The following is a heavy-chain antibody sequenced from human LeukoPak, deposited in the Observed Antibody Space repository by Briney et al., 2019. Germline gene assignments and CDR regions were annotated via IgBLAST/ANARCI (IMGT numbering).Heavy chain of an antibody. J-gene: IGHJ2*01. D-gene: IGHD3/OR15-3a*01. CDR1: GVTFSSYG. CDR2: FTPILGSP. Sequence: SVKVSCKVSGVTFSSYGISWVRQAPGQGPEWMGGFTPILGSPTYAQKFQGRVTITADEFKSTVYMELSGLTSDDTAVYYCARVDFSWYGYWYFDLWGRGTLVTVSS. CDR3: ARVDFSWYGYWYFDL. V-gene: IGHV1-69*13.